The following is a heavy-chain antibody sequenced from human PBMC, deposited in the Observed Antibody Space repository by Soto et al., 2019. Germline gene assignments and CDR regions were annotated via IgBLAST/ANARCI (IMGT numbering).Heavy chain of an antibody. CDR1: VGTFSSYG. CDR3: ARGLVPAASTWFDP. V-gene: IGHV1-69*12. Sequence: QVQLVQSGAEVKKPGSSVKVSCKASVGTFSSYGISWVRQAPGQGLEWMGGIIPIFGTANYAQKFQGRVTITADESTIKDSLELSGLRCGSTALYSSARGLVPAASTWFDPWSQATLVTVSS. D-gene: IGHD2-2*01. CDR2: IIPIFGTA. J-gene: IGHJ5*02.